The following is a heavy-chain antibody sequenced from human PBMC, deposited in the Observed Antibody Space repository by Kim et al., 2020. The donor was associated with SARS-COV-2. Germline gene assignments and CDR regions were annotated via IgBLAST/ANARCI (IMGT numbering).Heavy chain of an antibody. Sequence: GGSLRLTCTTSGFPFTGHAMSWVRQAPGKGLEWVSSIDGSDGTTYYVDSVRGRFFMSSADSKHTLYLQMTALSADATAAYYALKGGGGWILDCWGEGTLV. CDR3: LKGGGGWILDC. CDR2: IDGSDGTT. V-gene: IGHV3-23*01. CDR1: GFPFTGHA. D-gene: IGHD3-16*01. J-gene: IGHJ4*02.